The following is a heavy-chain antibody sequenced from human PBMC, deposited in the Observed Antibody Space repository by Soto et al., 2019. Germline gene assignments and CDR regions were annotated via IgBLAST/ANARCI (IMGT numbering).Heavy chain of an antibody. J-gene: IGHJ5*02. CDR1: VDSASSYSAA. D-gene: IGHD3-10*01. CDR2: TYYRSRFFS. CDR3: VRDRYSSSGWFDP. Sequence: SQTLSLTCAISVDSASSYSAAWNWIRQSPSGGLEWLGRTYYRSRFFSDYAESVKSRIIINPDTSKNQFSLQLKSVTPEDTAVYYCVRDRYSSSGWFDPWGQGTPVTVSS. V-gene: IGHV6-1*01.